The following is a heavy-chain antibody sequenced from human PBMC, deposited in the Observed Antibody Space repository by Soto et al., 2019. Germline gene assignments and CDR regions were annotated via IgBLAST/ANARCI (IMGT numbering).Heavy chain of an antibody. CDR1: GYTFTSYG. Sequence: ASVKVSCKASGYTFTSYGISWVRQAPGQGLEWMGWISAYNGNTNYAQKLQGRVTMTTDTSTSTAYMELRSLRSDDTAVYYCARDYTTPSWIQEDYWGQGTLVTVSS. CDR3: ARDYTTPSWIQEDY. V-gene: IGHV1-18*01. J-gene: IGHJ4*02. CDR2: ISAYNGNT. D-gene: IGHD5-18*01.